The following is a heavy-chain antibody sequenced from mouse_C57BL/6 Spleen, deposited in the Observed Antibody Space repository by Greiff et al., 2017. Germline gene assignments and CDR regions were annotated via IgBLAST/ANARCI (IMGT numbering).Heavy chain of an antibody. Sequence: EVKLMESGGGLVKPGGSLKLSCAASGFTFSSYAMSWVRQTPEKRLEWVATISDGGSYTYYPDNVKGRFTISRDNAKNNLYLQMSHLKSEDTAMYYCARGAGTDAMDYWGQGTSVTVSS. CDR3: ARGAGTDAMDY. D-gene: IGHD4-1*01. J-gene: IGHJ4*01. V-gene: IGHV5-4*03. CDR2: ISDGGSYT. CDR1: GFTFSSYA.